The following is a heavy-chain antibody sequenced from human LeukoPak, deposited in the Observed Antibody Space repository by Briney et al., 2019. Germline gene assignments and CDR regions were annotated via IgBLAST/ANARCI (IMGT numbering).Heavy chain of an antibody. CDR1: GGTFSSYA. Sequence: SVKVSCKAPGGTFSSYAISWVRQAPGQGLEWMGRIIPSLGIANYEQKFQGRVTITADKSTSTAYMELSSLRSEDTAVYYCATRVATKHAFDIWGQGTMVTVSS. CDR3: ATRVATKHAFDI. CDR2: IIPSLGIA. D-gene: IGHD5-12*01. J-gene: IGHJ3*02. V-gene: IGHV1-69*04.